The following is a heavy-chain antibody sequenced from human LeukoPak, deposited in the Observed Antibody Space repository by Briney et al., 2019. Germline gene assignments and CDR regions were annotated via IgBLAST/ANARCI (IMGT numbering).Heavy chain of an antibody. Sequence: ASVKVSCRASGYTFTSYGISWVRQAPGQGLEWMGWISAYNGNTNYAQKLQGRVTMTTDTSTSTAYMELRSLRSDDTAVYYCARAYGLTLSSVGDYWGQGTLVTVSS. CDR2: ISAYNGNT. D-gene: IGHD3-22*01. J-gene: IGHJ4*02. CDR1: GYTFTSYG. CDR3: ARAYGLTLSSVGDY. V-gene: IGHV1-18*01.